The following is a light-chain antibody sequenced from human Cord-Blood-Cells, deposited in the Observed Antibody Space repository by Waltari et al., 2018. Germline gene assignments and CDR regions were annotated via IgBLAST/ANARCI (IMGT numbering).Light chain of an antibody. CDR3: QSYDSSIVV. V-gene: IGLV6-57*01. CDR1: SGSIASNY. CDR2: EDN. J-gene: IGLJ2*01. Sequence: NFMLTQPHSVSESPGKTVTISCTRSSGSIASNYVQWYQQRPGSSPPTVIYEDNQRASGVPDRFSGSIDSSSNSASLTISGLTTEDEADYYCQSYDSSIVVFGGGTKLTV.